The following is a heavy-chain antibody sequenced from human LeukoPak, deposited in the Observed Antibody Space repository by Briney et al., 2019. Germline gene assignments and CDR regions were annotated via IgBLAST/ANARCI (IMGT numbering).Heavy chain of an antibody. CDR1: GFTFSTYV. CDR2: ILGSGGGT. D-gene: IGHD3-10*01. V-gene: IGHV3-23*01. J-gene: IGHJ6*02. CDR3: ATTPGAYYYYHMDV. Sequence: PGGSLRLSCAASGFTFSTYVMTWVRQAPAKGLEWVSAILGSGGGTYYTDSVKARFTISRDNSKNTLYLQMNSLRAEDTAVYYCATTPGAYYYYHMDVWGQGTTVTVSS.